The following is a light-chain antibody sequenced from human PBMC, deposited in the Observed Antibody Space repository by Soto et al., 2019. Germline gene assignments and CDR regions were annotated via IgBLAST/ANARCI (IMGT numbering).Light chain of an antibody. J-gene: IGKJ1*01. CDR2: DAS. V-gene: IGKV1-5*01. CDR3: QQYNSYSWT. Sequence: DIQMTQSPSTLSASVGDRVTITCRPSQSISSWLAWYQQKPGKAPKLLIYDASSLESGVPSRFSGSGSGTEFTLTISSLQPGDFATYYCQQYNSYSWTFGQGTKVDIK. CDR1: QSISSW.